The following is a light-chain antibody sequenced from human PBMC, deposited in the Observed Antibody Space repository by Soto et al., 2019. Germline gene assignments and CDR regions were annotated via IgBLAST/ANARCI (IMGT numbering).Light chain of an antibody. CDR1: QSISSY. Sequence: DIPMTQSPSSLSASVGDRVTITCRASQSISSYLNWYQQKPGKAPKLLIYAASSLQSGVPSRFSGSGSGTDVTLTISSLQPEDFATYYCQQSYSTPRFTFGPGTKVDIK. CDR3: QQSYSTPRFT. V-gene: IGKV1-39*01. CDR2: AAS. J-gene: IGKJ3*01.